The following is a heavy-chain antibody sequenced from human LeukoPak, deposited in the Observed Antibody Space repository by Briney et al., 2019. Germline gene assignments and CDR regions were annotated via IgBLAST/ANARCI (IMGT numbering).Heavy chain of an antibody. J-gene: IGHJ4*02. CDR3: AKESVPESYFDY. V-gene: IGHV3-23*01. D-gene: IGHD2-2*01. Sequence: PGGFQIRSCAASGFTFSSYAMSWVRQAPGKGLEWVSAISGSGGSTYYADSVKGRFTISRDNSKNTLYLQMNSLRAEDTAVYYCAKESVPESYFDYWGQENLVTVSS. CDR1: GFTFSSYA. CDR2: ISGSGGST.